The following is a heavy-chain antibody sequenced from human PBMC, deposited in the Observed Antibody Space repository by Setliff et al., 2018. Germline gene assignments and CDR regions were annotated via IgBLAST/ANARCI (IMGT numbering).Heavy chain of an antibody. CDR1: DFSVSSVYY. V-gene: IGHV4-38-2*01. J-gene: IGHJ2*01. D-gene: IGHD2-2*01. CDR2: VYYSGST. CDR3: ARTSTGRYFDL. Sequence: PSETLSLTCAVSDFSVSSVYYWGWIRQPPGKGLEWIANVYYSGSTYYNPSLESRVTMSVYTSKSQFSLNLFSVTAADTAVYYCARTSTGRYFDLWGRGTLVTVSS.